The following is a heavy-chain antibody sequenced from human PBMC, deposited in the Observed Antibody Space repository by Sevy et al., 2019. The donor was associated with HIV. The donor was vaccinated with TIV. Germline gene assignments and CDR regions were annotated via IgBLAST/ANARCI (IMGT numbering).Heavy chain of an antibody. D-gene: IGHD1-7*01. V-gene: IGHV1-69*13. CDR3: AKSGGYNWNYFYFDY. CDR2: IIPIFGTT. J-gene: IGHJ4*02. Sequence: ASVKVSCKASGGTFRNYAINWVRQAHGQGLERMGAIIPIFGTTNYAQKFQGRLTITADGSTNTDYMELSSLRFEDTAIYYCAKSGGYNWNYFYFDYWGQGALVTVSS. CDR1: GGTFRNYA.